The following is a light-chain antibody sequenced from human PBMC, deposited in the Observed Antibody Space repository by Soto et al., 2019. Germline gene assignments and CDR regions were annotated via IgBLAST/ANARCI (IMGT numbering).Light chain of an antibody. CDR2: DNT. V-gene: IGLV1-40*01. CDR1: SSNIGAGYD. CDR3: QSYDSSLSGSV. Sequence: QSVLTQPPSVSGAPGQRVTISCTGSSSNIGAGYDVHWYQQLPGIAPKLLIYDNTNRPSGVPNRFAGSKSGTSASLAITGLQAEDEADYFCQSYDSSLSGSVFGGGTQLTVL. J-gene: IGLJ3*02.